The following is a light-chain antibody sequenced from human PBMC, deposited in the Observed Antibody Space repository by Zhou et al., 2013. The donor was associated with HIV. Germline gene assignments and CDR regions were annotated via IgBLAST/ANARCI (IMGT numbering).Light chain of an antibody. V-gene: IGLV1-47*01. CDR2: MNN. CDR1: SSNIGNNY. J-gene: IGLJ2*01. CDR3: QSSDSSLSGLVV. Sequence: QSVLTQPPSASGTPGQRVTIHCSGSSSNIGNNYVYWYQQLPGTAPKVLIYMNNQRPSGVPDRFSGSKSGTSASLAITGLQAADEATYYCQSSDSSLSGLVVFGGGTKLTVL.